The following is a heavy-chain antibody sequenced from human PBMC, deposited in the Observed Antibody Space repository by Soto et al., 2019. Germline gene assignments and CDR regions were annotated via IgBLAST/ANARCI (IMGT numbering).Heavy chain of an antibody. J-gene: IGHJ3*02. V-gene: IGHV4-4*02. CDR2: IYHSGST. Sequence: SETLSLTCAVSGGSISSSNWWRGVRQPRGEGEGGIGEIYHSGSTNYNASVKSRVTISGDKSKNTFYLKMSSVSAEDTAVYYCARLGYYYDSSGYYGGPDAFDIWGQGTMVAVSS. D-gene: IGHD3-22*01. CDR3: ARLGYYYDSSGYYGGPDAFDI. CDR1: GGSISSSNW.